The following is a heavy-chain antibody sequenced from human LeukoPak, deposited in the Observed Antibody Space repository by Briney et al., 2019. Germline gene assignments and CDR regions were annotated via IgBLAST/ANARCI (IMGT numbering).Heavy chain of an antibody. CDR3: ARRSGYDIIDY. CDR1: GVSISSSSYY. D-gene: IGHD5-12*01. V-gene: IGHV4-39*07. Sequence: SETLSLTCTVSGVSISSSSYYWGGIRQPPGKGLEWIGSIYYSGSTYYNPSLKSRVTISVDTSKNQFSLKLSSVTAADTAVYYCARRSGYDIIDYWGQGTLVTVSS. J-gene: IGHJ4*02. CDR2: IYYSGST.